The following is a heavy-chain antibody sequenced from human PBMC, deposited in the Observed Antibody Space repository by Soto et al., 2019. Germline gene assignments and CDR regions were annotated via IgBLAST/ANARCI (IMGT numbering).Heavy chain of an antibody. Sequence: EVQLLESGGGLVQPGGSLRLSCAASGFTFSSDAMSWVRQAPGKGLEWGSAISGSGGSTYYADSVKGRFTISRDNSKNTLYLQMNRLRAEDTAVYYCAKDMYYYDSSGYYGSFVADFAYWGQGTLVTVSS. J-gene: IGHJ4*02. CDR2: ISGSGGST. V-gene: IGHV3-23*01. CDR1: GFTFSSDA. D-gene: IGHD3-22*01. CDR3: AKDMYYYDSSGYYGSFVADFAY.